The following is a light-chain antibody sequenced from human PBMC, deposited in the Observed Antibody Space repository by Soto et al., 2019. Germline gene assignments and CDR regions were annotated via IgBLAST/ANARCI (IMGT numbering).Light chain of an antibody. Sequence: DLQMTQSPSTLSASVGDRVTITCRASQSISSWLAWYQQKPGKAPKLLIYKASSLESGVPSRFSGSGSGTQFTLTISSLQPDDFATYYCQQYNSYSPPLTFGGGTKVDIK. J-gene: IGKJ4*01. CDR1: QSISSW. V-gene: IGKV1-5*03. CDR3: QQYNSYSPPLT. CDR2: KAS.